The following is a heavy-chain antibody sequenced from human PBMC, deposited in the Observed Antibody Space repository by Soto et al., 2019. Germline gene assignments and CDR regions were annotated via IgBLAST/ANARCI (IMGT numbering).Heavy chain of an antibody. Sequence: QVQLQESGPGLVKPSQTLSLTCTVSGGSISSGDYYWSWIRQPPGKGLEWIGYIYYSGSTYYNPSLTCRFTLSVDTSETQFALKLSSVTAADTALYYCARGDFVAALNGMDVWGQGTTVTVYS. CDR2: IYYSGST. D-gene: IGHD6-6*01. V-gene: IGHV4-30-4*01. CDR3: ARGDFVAALNGMDV. CDR1: GGSISSGDYY. J-gene: IGHJ6*02.